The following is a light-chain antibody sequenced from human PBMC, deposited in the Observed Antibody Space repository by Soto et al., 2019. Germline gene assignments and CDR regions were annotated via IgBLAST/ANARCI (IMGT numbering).Light chain of an antibody. Sequence: EIVLTQSPGTLSLSPGERATLSCRASQSVSSSYLAWYQQKPGQAPRLLIYGASSRATGIPDRFSGSGSGTDFTLTISRLKPEDFAVYYCQQYGGSPKTFGQGTNVEIK. CDR2: GAS. J-gene: IGKJ1*01. V-gene: IGKV3-20*01. CDR3: QQYGGSPKT. CDR1: QSVSSSY.